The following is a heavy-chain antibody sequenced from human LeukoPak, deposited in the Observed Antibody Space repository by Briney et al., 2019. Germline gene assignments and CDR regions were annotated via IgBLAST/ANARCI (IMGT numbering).Heavy chain of an antibody. V-gene: IGHV4-59*08. CDR3: ARSFYGGNRVYFQH. Sequence: PSETLSLTCTVSGGSISSYYWSWIRQPPGKGLEWIGYIYYSGSTNYNPSLKSRVTISVDTSKNQFSLKLSSVTAADTAVYYCARSFYGGNRVYFQHWGQGTLVTVSS. CDR2: IYYSGST. CDR1: GGSISSYY. J-gene: IGHJ1*01. D-gene: IGHD4-23*01.